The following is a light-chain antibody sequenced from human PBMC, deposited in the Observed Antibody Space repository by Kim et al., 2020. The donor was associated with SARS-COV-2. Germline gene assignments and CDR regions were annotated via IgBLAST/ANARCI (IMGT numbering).Light chain of an antibody. CDR3: QAWDISTASYV. CDR1: DLGDKV. CDR2: QDN. Sequence: NTPIMHCPGVDLGDKVACCYQQTAGQSPGMVIYQDNKRPSGIPERFSGSNSGNTATLTISGTQAMDEADYYCQAWDISTASYVFGTGTKVTVL. V-gene: IGLV3-1*01. J-gene: IGLJ1*01.